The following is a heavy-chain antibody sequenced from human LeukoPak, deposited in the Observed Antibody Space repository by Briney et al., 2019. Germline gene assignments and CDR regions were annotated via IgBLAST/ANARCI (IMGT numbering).Heavy chain of an antibody. V-gene: IGHV1-69*13. CDR3: ARLTYYYDSSGYRPLYWYFDL. CDR1: GGTFSSYA. Sequence: SVKVSCKASGGTFSSYAISWVRQAPGQGLEWMGGIIPIFGTANYAQKFQGRVTITADESTSTAYMELSSLRSEDTAVYYCARLTYYYDSSGYRPLYWYFDLWGRGTLVTVSS. D-gene: IGHD3-22*01. CDR2: IIPIFGTA. J-gene: IGHJ2*01.